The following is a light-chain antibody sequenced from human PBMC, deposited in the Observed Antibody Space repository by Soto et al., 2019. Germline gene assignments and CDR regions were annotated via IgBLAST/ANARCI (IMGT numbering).Light chain of an antibody. Sequence: EIVMTQSPATLSVSPGVRATLSCRASQSVSSNLALYQQKPGQAARLLIYGASTRATGIPARFSGSGSGTEFTLTISSLQSEDFAVYYCQQYNNWPPWTFGQGTKVDIK. CDR3: QQYNNWPPWT. CDR2: GAS. V-gene: IGKV3-15*01. J-gene: IGKJ1*01. CDR1: QSVSSN.